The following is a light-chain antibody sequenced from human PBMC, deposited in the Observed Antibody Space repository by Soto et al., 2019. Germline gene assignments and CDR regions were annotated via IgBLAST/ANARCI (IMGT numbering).Light chain of an antibody. CDR1: QSVSSSY. J-gene: IGKJ1*01. CDR3: QQYGNSRGT. V-gene: IGKV3-20*01. Sequence: EIVFTQSPGTLSLSPGERATLSCRASQSVSSSYLAWYQQKPGQAPRLLIYNASSRATGIPDRFSGSGSGTDFTLTISRLEPEDFAVYYCQQYGNSRGTFGQGTKV. CDR2: NAS.